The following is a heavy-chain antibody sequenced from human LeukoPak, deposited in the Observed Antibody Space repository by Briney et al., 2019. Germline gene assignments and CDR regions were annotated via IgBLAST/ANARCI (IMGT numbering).Heavy chain of an antibody. CDR1: GYNFTTYW. D-gene: IGHD5-18*01. CDR3: ARHRERCSYDSYYFDY. CDR2: IYPGDSDT. Sequence: GESLKISRKGSGYNFTTYWIALVRQLPGKGLELMGIIYPGDSDTRYSPSFQGQVTISADKSITTAYLQWSSLKASDTAMYYCARHRERCSYDSYYFDYLGQGTLVTVSS. V-gene: IGHV5-51*01. J-gene: IGHJ4*02.